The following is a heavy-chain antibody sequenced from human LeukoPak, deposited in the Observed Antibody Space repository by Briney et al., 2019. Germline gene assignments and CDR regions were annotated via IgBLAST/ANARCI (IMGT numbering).Heavy chain of an antibody. J-gene: IGHJ4*02. CDR2: INPNSGGT. CDR1: GYTFTGYY. D-gene: IGHD3-16*02. Sequence: ASVKVSCKASGYTFTGYYMHWVRQAPGQGLEWMGWINPNSGGTNYAQKFQGRVTMTRDTSISTAYMELSRLRSDDTAVYYCARAKPSYYDYVWGSYRYPYPFDYWGQGTLVTVSS. V-gene: IGHV1-2*02. CDR3: ARAKPSYYDYVWGSYRYPYPFDY.